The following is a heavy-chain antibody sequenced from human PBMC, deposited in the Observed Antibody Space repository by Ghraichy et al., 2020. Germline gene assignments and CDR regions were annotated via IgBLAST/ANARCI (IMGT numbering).Heavy chain of an antibody. Sequence: SETLSLTCTVSGGSVSSGSYYWSWIRQPPGKGLEWIGYIYYSGSTNYNPSLKSRVTISVDTSKNQFSLKLSSVTAADTAVYYCARDRAARLLNWFDPWGQGPLIPVSS. CDR1: GGSVSSGSYY. CDR2: IYYSGST. CDR3: ARDRAARLLNWFDP. J-gene: IGHJ5*02. D-gene: IGHD6-6*01. V-gene: IGHV4-61*01.